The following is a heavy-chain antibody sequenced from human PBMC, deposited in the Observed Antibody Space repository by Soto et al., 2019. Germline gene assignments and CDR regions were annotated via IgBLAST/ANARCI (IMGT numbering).Heavy chain of an antibody. Sequence: ASVNVSCKVSGYTLTDLSMHWVRQAPGKGLEWMGGFDPEDGETIYAQKFQGRVTMTEDTSTDTAYMELSSLRSEDTAVYYCATERRGYSYGIFDYWGQGTLVTVSS. CDR3: ATERRGYSYGIFDY. D-gene: IGHD5-18*01. CDR2: FDPEDGET. V-gene: IGHV1-24*01. J-gene: IGHJ4*02. CDR1: GYTLTDLS.